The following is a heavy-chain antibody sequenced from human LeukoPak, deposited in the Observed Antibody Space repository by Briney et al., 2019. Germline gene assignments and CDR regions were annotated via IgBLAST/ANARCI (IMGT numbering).Heavy chain of an antibody. D-gene: IGHD3-10*01. CDR3: ARDRVRGVIITSSVPFDY. Sequence: GGSLRLSCAASGFTFSDYYMSWLRQAPGKALEWLSYISSSSSYTNYADSVKRRFTIYRDNAKDSLYLQMNSLGAEDTAVYYRARDRVRGVIITSSVPFDYWGQGTLVTVSS. J-gene: IGHJ4*02. V-gene: IGHV3-11*06. CDR2: ISSSSSYT. CDR1: GFTFSDYY.